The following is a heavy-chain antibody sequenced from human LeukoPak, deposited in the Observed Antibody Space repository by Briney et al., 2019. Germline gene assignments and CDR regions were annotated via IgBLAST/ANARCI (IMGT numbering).Heavy chain of an antibody. J-gene: IGHJ4*02. D-gene: IGHD1-26*01. CDR1: GFTFSSYA. Sequence: HTGGSLRLSCAASGFTFSSYAMHWVRQAPGKGLEWVAVISYDGSNKYYAHSVKGRFTISRDNSKNTLYLQMDSLRAEDTAVYYCARERVGAVDCWGQGTLVTVSS. CDR3: ARERVGAVDC. V-gene: IGHV3-30*04. CDR2: ISYDGSNK.